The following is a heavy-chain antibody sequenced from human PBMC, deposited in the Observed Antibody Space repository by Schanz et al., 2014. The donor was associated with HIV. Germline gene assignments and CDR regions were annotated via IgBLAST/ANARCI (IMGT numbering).Heavy chain of an antibody. CDR3: AKPEYDSRGNSQSHFDY. CDR1: GFTLSGYT. J-gene: IGHJ4*02. D-gene: IGHD3-22*01. V-gene: IGHV3-23*01. Sequence: EVQLLESGGGLVLPGGSLRVSCAVSGFTLSGYTMSWVRQAPGKGLEWVSSISESGGRPYYADSVNGRFTSSRDNSKNTLYLQMTTLRIDDTAVYYCAKPEYDSRGNSQSHFDYWGQGTLVTVSS. CDR2: ISESGGRP.